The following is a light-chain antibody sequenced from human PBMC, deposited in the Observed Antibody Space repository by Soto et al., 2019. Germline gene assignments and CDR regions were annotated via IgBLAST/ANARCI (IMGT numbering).Light chain of an antibody. V-gene: IGKV1-39*01. Sequence: DIQMTQSPSSLSASVGDRVIITCRASQSISSYLNWYQQKPGKAPRLLIYAASSLQSGVSSRFSGSGSGTDFTLTISSLQPEDFAIYYCQQSYTNPYIFGQGTKLEIK. CDR2: AAS. CDR3: QQSYTNPYI. J-gene: IGKJ2*01. CDR1: QSISSY.